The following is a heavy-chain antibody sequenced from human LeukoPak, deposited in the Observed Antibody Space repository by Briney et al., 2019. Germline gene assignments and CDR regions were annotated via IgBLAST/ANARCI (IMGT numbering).Heavy chain of an antibody. Sequence: GGSLRLSCAASGFTFSAYNMNWVRQAPGKGPEWVSSISSAGSYIYYADSVKGRFTISRDNAKNSLYLQMSSLRAEDTAVYYCARDRHPYDSSGYCFDYWGQGTLVTVSS. D-gene: IGHD3-22*01. CDR3: ARDRHPYDSSGYCFDY. V-gene: IGHV3-21*01. CDR1: GFTFSAYN. J-gene: IGHJ4*02. CDR2: ISSAGSYI.